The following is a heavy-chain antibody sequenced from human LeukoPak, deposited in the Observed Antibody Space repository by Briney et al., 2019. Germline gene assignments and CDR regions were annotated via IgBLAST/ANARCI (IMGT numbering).Heavy chain of an antibody. V-gene: IGHV3-23*01. Sequence: GGSLRLSCAASGFTVSSYAMSWVRQAPGKGLEWVSAISGSGGSTYYADSVKGRFTISRDNSKNTLYLQMNSLRAEDTAVYYCAKDLPRGDFWSGVKAYFDYWGQGTLVTVSS. CDR3: AKDLPRGDFWSGVKAYFDY. CDR2: ISGSGGST. J-gene: IGHJ4*02. CDR1: GFTVSSYA. D-gene: IGHD3-3*01.